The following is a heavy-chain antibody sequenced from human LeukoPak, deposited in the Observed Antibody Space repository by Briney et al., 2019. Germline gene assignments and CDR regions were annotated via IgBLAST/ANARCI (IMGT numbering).Heavy chain of an antibody. V-gene: IGHV1-46*01. CDR2: INPSGGST. CDR1: GYTFTGYY. Sequence: ASVKVSCKASGYTFTGYYMHWVRQAPGQGLEWMGIINPSGGSTSYAQKFQGRVTMTRDTSTSTVYMELSSLRSEDTAVYYCARRQQLWFGDVKAFDIWGQGTMVTVSS. J-gene: IGHJ3*02. CDR3: ARRQQLWFGDVKAFDI. D-gene: IGHD3-10*01.